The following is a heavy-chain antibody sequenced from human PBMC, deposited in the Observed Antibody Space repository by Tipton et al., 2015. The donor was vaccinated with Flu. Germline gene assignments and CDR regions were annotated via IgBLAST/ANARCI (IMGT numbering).Heavy chain of an antibody. Sequence: GLVKPSETLSLTCTVSGDSMRSDYFWAWIRQAPGKGLEWIGNIHYSGSPHYNPSLKSRVTITVDTSKNQFSLRLSSMTAADTAVYYCATTTYFYGSGSHDYWGQGTLVTVSS. CDR3: ATTTYFYGSGSHDY. J-gene: IGHJ4*02. V-gene: IGHV4-38-2*02. D-gene: IGHD3-10*01. CDR1: GDSMRSDYF. CDR2: IHYSGSP.